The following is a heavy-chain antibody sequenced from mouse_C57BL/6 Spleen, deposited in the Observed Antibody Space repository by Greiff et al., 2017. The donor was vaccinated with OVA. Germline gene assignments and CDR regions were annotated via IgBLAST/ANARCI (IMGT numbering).Heavy chain of an antibody. CDR3: TTGYYGNYGAY. CDR1: GFNIKDYY. V-gene: IGHV14-1*01. J-gene: IGHJ3*01. CDR2: IDPEDGDT. D-gene: IGHD2-1*01. Sequence: VQLKESGAELVRPGASVKLSCTASGFNIKDYYMHWVKQRPEQGLEWIGRIDPEDGDTEYAPKFQSKATMTADTSSNTAYLQLSSLTSEDTAVYYCTTGYYGNYGAYWGQGTLVTVAA.